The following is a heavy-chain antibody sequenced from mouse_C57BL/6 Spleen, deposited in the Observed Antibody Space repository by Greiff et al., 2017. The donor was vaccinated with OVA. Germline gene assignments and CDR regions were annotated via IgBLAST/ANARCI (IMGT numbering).Heavy chain of an antibody. CDR1: GYAFSSYW. V-gene: IGHV1-80*01. CDR2: IYPGDGDT. Sequence: QVQLQQSGAELVKPGASVKISCKASGYAFSSYWMNWVKQRPGKGLEWIGQIYPGDGDTNYNGKFKGKATLTADKSSSTAYMQLSSLTSEDSAVYFCARWDSVYAMDYWGQGTSVTVSS. CDR3: ARWDSVYAMDY. J-gene: IGHJ4*01. D-gene: IGHD2-12*01.